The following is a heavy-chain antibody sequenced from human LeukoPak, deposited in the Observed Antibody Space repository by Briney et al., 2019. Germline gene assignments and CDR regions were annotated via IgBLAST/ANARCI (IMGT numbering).Heavy chain of an antibody. D-gene: IGHD1-1*01. CDR3: AKDRDTTGYEH. V-gene: IGHV3-43*02. CDR1: GFTFDDYA. Sequence: GGSPRLSCVASGFTFDDYAMHWVRQAPGKGLEWVSFITGNGGGTYYADSVKGRFTISRDNSKNSLSLQMNGLRNEDTALYYCAKDRDTTGYEHWGQGTLVIVSS. J-gene: IGHJ1*01. CDR2: ITGNGGGT.